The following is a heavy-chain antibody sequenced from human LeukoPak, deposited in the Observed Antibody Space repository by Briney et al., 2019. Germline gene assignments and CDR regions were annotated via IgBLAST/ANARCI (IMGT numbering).Heavy chain of an antibody. CDR1: GFTLSSYS. D-gene: IGHD6-13*01. CDR2: ISSSSSYI. Sequence: GGSLRLSCAASGFTLSSYSMNWVRQAPGKGLEWVSSISSSSSYIYYADSVKGRFTISRDNAKNSLYLQMNSLRAEDTAVYYCARDGYSSSSQYYYYYGMDVWGQGTTVTVSS. J-gene: IGHJ6*02. CDR3: ARDGYSSSSQYYYYYGMDV. V-gene: IGHV3-21*01.